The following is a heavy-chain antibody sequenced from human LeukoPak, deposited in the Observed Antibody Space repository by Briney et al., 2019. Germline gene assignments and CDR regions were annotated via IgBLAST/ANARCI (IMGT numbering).Heavy chain of an antibody. CDR2: IYSDGST. CDR1: GFIVSSNY. D-gene: IGHD5-18*01. CDR3: ARARSGYSYILDY. Sequence: GGSLRLSCAASGFIVSSNYMSWVRQAPGKGLEWVSVIYSDGSTYYADSVKGRFTISRDNSKNTLYLQMNSLRAEDTAMYYCARARSGYSYILDYWGQGALVTVSS. J-gene: IGHJ4*02. V-gene: IGHV3-53*01.